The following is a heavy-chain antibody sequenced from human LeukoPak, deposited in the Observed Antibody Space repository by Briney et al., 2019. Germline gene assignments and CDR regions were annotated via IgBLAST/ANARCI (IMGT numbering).Heavy chain of an antibody. D-gene: IGHD4-23*01. CDR2: ISGSGGST. J-gene: IGHJ4*02. CDR1: GFTFSDYY. CDR3: AKVSGNPGYYYFDY. Sequence: GGSLRLSCTASGFTFSDYYMSWIRQAPGKGLEWVSAISGSGGSTYYADSVKGRFTISRDNSKNTLYLQMTSLRAEDTAVYYCAKVSGNPGYYYFDYWGQGTLVTVSS. V-gene: IGHV3-23*01.